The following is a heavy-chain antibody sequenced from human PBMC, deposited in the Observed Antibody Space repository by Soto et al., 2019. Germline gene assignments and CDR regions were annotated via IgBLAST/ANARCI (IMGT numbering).Heavy chain of an antibody. CDR2: IIPIFGTA. Sequence: SVKVSCKASGGTFSSYAISWVRQAPGQGLEWMGGIIPIFGTANYAQKFQGRVTITADESTSTAYMELSSLRSEDTAVFYCARVGCDSIGLGYFDYLGQGTLVTVSS. CDR3: ARVGCDSIGLGYFDY. CDR1: GGTFSSYA. V-gene: IGHV1-69*13. D-gene: IGHD3-22*01. J-gene: IGHJ4*02.